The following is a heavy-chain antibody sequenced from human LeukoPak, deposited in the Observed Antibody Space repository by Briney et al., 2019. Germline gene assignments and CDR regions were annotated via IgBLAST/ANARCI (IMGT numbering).Heavy chain of an antibody. Sequence: GGSLRLSCAASGFTFSDYYMSWIRQAPGKGLEWVSYISSSGSTIYYADSVKGRFTISRDNSKNTLYLQMNSLRGEDTAVYYCAKGYHNAWYSDYMDVWGKGTTVTVSS. CDR1: GFTFSDYY. D-gene: IGHD6-13*01. CDR2: ISSSGSTI. CDR3: AKGYHNAWYSDYMDV. J-gene: IGHJ6*03. V-gene: IGHV3-11*04.